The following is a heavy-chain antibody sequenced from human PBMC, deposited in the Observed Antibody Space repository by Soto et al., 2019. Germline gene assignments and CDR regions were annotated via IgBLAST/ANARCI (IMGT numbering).Heavy chain of an antibody. V-gene: IGHV3-30*18. J-gene: IGHJ4*02. CDR1: GFTFSSYG. CDR2: ISYDGSNK. Sequence: QVQLVESGGGVVQPGRSLILSCAASGFTFSSYGMHWVRQAPGKGLEWVAVISYDGSNKYYADSVKGRFTISRDNSKNTLYLQMNSLRAEDTAVYYCAKDKVRAADGKSRYFDYWGQGTMVTVSS. CDR3: AKDKVRAADGKSRYFDY. D-gene: IGHD4-4*01.